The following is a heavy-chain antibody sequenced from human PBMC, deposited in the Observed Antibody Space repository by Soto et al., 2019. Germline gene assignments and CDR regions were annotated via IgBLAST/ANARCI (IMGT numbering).Heavy chain of an antibody. V-gene: IGHV1-58*02. J-gene: IGHJ6*02. CDR2: IVVGSGNT. CDR3: AAEAYSSSWPNYYYGMDV. CDR1: GFTFTSSA. D-gene: IGHD6-13*01. Sequence: QMQLVQSGPEVKKPGTSVKVSCKASGFTFTSSAMQWVRQARGQRLEWIGWIVVGSGNTNYAQKFQERVTITRDMSTSTADMELSSLRSEDTAVYYCAAEAYSSSWPNYYYGMDVWGQGTTVTVSS.